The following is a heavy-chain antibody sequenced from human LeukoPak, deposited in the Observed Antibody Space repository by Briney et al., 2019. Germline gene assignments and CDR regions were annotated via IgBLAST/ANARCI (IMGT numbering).Heavy chain of an antibody. J-gene: IGHJ4*02. CDR2: ISGSGGST. CDR3: AKDLSREYDILTGYYMSRYYFDY. Sequence: GGSLRLSCAASGFTFSNYWMHWVRQAPGKGLEWVSAISGSGGSTYYADSVKGRFTISRDNSKNTLYLQMNSLRAEDTAVHYCAKDLSREYDILTGYYMSRYYFDYWGQGTLVTVSS. D-gene: IGHD3-9*01. V-gene: IGHV3-23*01. CDR1: GFTFSNYW.